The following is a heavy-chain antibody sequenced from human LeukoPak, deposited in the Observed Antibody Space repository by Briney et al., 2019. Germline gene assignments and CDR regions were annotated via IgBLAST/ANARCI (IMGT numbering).Heavy chain of an antibody. V-gene: IGHV3-21*01. CDR2: ISSSSSYI. Sequence: PGGSLRLSCAASGFTFSSYSMNWVRQAPGKGLEWVSSISSSSSYIYYADSVKGRFTISRDNAKNSLYLQMNSLRAEDTAVYYCARDPAIVVVPAAPKDVWGKGTTVTVSS. J-gene: IGHJ6*04. CDR1: GFTFSSYS. D-gene: IGHD2-2*01. CDR3: ARDPAIVVVPAAPKDV.